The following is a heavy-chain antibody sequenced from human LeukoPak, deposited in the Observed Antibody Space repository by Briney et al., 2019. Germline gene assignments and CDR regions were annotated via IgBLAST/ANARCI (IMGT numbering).Heavy chain of an antibody. CDR3: ARCMVRGNFYYMDV. CDR1: GGSISSSSYY. D-gene: IGHD3-10*01. J-gene: IGHJ6*03. CDR2: IYYSGST. V-gene: IGHV4-39*01. Sequence: SETLSLTCTVSGGSISSSSYYWGWIRQPPGKGLEWIGSIYYSGSTYYNPSLKSRVTVSVDTSRNQFSLKLSSVTAADTAVYYCARCMVRGNFYYMDVWGKGTTVTVSS.